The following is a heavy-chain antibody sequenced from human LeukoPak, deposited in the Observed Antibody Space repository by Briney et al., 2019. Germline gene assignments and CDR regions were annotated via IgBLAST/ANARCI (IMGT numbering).Heavy chain of an antibody. CDR3: ARSISSGYYYNWFDP. J-gene: IGHJ5*02. D-gene: IGHD3-22*01. Sequence: PSETLSLTCTVSGGSISSYYWSWIRQSPGKGLEWIGYLYYSGSTNYNPSLKSRVTILVDTSKNQFSLKLSSVTAADTAVYYCARSISSGYYYNWFDPWGQGTLVTVSS. CDR2: LYYSGST. CDR1: GGSISSYY. V-gene: IGHV4-59*01.